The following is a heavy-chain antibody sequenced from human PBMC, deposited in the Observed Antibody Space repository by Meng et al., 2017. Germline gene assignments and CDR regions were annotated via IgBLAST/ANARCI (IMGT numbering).Heavy chain of an antibody. CDR2: IYSGGST. D-gene: IGHD1-26*01. CDR3: ARGGSYYSY. J-gene: IGHJ4*02. CDR1: GFTVRSNY. V-gene: IGHV3-53*02. Sequence: GQLGETGGGWSQPGGSLRLSCSASGFTVRSNYMSWVRQAPGKGLEWASVIYSGGSTYYADSVKGRFTISRDNSKNTLYLQMNSLRAEDTAVYYCARGGSYYSYWGQGTLVTVSS.